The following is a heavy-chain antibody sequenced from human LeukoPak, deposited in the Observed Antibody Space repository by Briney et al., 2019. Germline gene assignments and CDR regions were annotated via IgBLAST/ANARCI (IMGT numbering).Heavy chain of an antibody. CDR3: ARGPLYGGTDY. Sequence: SETLSLTCAVYGGSFSGYYWSWIRQPPGKGLEWIGEIIHSGSTNYNPSLKSRVTISVDTSKNQFSLKLSSVTAADTAVYYCARGPLYGGTDYWGQGTLVTVSS. D-gene: IGHD4-23*01. V-gene: IGHV4-34*01. CDR1: GGSFSGYY. CDR2: IIHSGST. J-gene: IGHJ4*02.